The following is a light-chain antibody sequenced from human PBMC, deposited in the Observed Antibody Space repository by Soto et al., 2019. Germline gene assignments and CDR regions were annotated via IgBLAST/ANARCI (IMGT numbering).Light chain of an antibody. Sequence: DIVFTQSPCTLSLSPGERATLSYRASQSVNSNYLAWYQQKPGQAPRLLIFGASTRATGISDRFRGSGSGTDFTLTINRLEPEDFAVYYCQQYGRTFGQGTKVDIK. CDR2: GAS. CDR1: QSVNSNY. V-gene: IGKV3-20*01. J-gene: IGKJ2*01. CDR3: QQYGRT.